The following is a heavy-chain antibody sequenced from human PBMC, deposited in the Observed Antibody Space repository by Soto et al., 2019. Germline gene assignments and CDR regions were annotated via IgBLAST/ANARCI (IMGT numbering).Heavy chain of an antibody. Sequence: QITLKESGPTLVKPTQTLTLTCTFSGFSLNTRGVAVGWIRQPPGKALEWLALIYWDDDKRYSPSLKTWPTIPKDTSENQVVLTMTNKDPVDTATYCGAHLIPWVGVGVGGRDAWGQGPTVTVSS. J-gene: IGHJ6*02. CDR1: GFSLNTRGVA. CDR2: IYWDDDK. D-gene: IGHD1-26*01. CDR3: AHLIPWVGVGVGGRDA. V-gene: IGHV2-5*02.